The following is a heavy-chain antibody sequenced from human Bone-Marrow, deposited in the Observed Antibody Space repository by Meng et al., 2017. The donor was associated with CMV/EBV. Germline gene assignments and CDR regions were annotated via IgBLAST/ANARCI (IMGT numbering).Heavy chain of an antibody. J-gene: IGHJ4*02. D-gene: IGHD3-10*01. CDR1: GFTVSSNY. Sequence: GESLKIPCAASGFTVSSNYMSWVRQAPGKGLEWGSVIYSGGSTYYADSVKGRFTISRDNSKNTLYLQMNSLRAEDTAVYYRAAGVLWFGAGDYWGQGTLVTVSS. CDR2: IYSGGST. V-gene: IGHV3-66*02. CDR3: AAGVLWFGAGDY.